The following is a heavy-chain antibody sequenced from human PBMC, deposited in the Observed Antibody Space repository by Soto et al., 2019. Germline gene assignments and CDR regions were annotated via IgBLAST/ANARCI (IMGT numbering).Heavy chain of an antibody. D-gene: IGHD3-10*01. J-gene: IGHJ4*02. CDR1: GGSISSGPYF. CDR2: IYYSGNT. V-gene: IGHV4-31*03. Sequence: PSETLSLTCTVSGGSISSGPYFWSWVRQHPGKGLEWIGYIYYSGNTYYNPSLKSRVSTSVDTSKNQFSLKLSSVTAADTAVYYCARDPYGSGSYYPNWGQGTLVTVSS. CDR3: ARDPYGSGSYYPN.